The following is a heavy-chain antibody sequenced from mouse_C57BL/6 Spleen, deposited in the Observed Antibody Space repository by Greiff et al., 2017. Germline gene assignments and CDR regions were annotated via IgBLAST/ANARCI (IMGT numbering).Heavy chain of an antibody. D-gene: IGHD3-2*02. J-gene: IGHJ2*01. V-gene: IGHV1-50*01. CDR1: GYTFTSYW. CDR2: IDPSDSYT. Sequence: VQLQQSGAELVKPGASVKLSCKASGYTFTSYWMQWVKQRPGQGLEWIGEIDPSDSYTNYNQKFKGKATLTVDTSSSTAYMQLSSLTSEDSAVYYCARGLDSSGYGYFDYWGQGTTLTVSS. CDR3: ARGLDSSGYGYFDY.